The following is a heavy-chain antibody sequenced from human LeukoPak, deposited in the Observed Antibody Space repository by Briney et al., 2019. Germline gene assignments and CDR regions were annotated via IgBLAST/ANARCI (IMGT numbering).Heavy chain of an antibody. CDR3: ARGDPGQSKPFDY. CDR2: INHSGST. CDR1: GGSFSGYY. V-gene: IGHV4-34*01. Sequence: SETLSLTCAVYGGSFSGYYWSWIRQPPGKGLEWIGEINHSGSTNYNPSLKSRVTISVDTSKNQFSLKLSSVTAADTAVYYCARGDPGQSKPFDYWAREPWSPSPQ. J-gene: IGHJ4*02.